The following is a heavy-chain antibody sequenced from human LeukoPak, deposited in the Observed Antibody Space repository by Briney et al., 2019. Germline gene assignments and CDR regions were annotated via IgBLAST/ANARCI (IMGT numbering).Heavy chain of an antibody. CDR1: GFTFSSYA. CDR2: ISGSGGST. Sequence: PGGSLRLSCAASGFTFSSYAMSWVRQAPGKGLEWVSAISGSGGSTYYADSVKGRLTISRDNGKNTLYLQMDTLRAEDTAVYYCARDARTDSPFSWSDPWGQGTLVTVSS. J-gene: IGHJ5*02. V-gene: IGHV3-23*01. CDR3: ARDARTDSPFSWSDP. D-gene: IGHD2-8*02.